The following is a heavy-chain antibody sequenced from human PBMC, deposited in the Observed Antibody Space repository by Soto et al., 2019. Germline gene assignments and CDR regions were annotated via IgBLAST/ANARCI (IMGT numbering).Heavy chain of an antibody. CDR1: GGSITGSDW. Sequence: QMQLQESGPGLVKPSETLSLTCVVSGGSITGSDWWTWVRQSPEKGLEWIGEIFHSGNTNYSPSLKSRVSICLDKSANHFALTVNSVTAADTVIYYCADKPFFECAPYYGVDVWGPGTTVIVCS. J-gene: IGHJ6*02. CDR2: IFHSGNT. CDR3: ADKPFFECAPYYGVDV. D-gene: IGHD3-3*02. V-gene: IGHV4-4*02.